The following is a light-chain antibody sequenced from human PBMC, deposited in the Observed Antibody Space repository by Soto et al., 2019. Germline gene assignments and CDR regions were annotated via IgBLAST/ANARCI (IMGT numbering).Light chain of an antibody. V-gene: IGKV3-15*01. CDR2: GAS. J-gene: IGKJ4*01. CDR1: QSVSSSSY. CDR3: QHYNDLPLT. Sequence: EIVLTQSPGTLSLSPGERATLSCRASQSVSSSSYLAWYQQKPGQAPRLLIYGASTRATGIPARFSGSGSGTEFTLTISSLQSEDFAVYYCQHYNDLPLTFGGGTKVEIK.